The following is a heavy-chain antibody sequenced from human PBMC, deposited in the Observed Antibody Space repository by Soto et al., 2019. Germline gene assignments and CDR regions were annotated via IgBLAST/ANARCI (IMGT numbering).Heavy chain of an antibody. CDR3: ARDWQYCSGTGCYSGAFDL. CDR2: IWYDGSNK. J-gene: IGHJ3*01. D-gene: IGHD2-15*01. Sequence: GGSLRLSCAASGFTFSSYWMHWVRQAPGKGLEWVAVIWYDGSNKNYADSVKGRFTISRDNSKNTLYLQMNSLRVEDTAIYFCARDWQYCSGTGCYSGAFDLWGQGTMVTVSS. CDR1: GFTFSSYW. V-gene: IGHV3-33*08.